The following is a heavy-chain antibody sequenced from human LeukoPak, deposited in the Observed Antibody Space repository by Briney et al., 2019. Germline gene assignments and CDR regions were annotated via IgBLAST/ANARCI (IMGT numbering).Heavy chain of an antibody. J-gene: IGHJ4*02. CDR1: GYTFTSYG. V-gene: IGHV1-69*04. CDR3: LGIDY. D-gene: IGHD6-6*01. Sequence: GASVKVSCKASGYTFTSYGISWVRQAPGQGLEWMGRIIPILGIANYAQKFQGRVTITADKSTSTAYTAVYYCARTLSIAARPLGIDYWGQGTLVTVSS. CDR2: IIPILGIA.